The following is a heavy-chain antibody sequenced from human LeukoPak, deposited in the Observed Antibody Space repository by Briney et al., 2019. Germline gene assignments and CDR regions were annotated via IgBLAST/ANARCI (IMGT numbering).Heavy chain of an antibody. V-gene: IGHV4-39*01. CDR1: GGSISSSSYY. CDR3: ARRCPLVAVTTAHYYDY. CDR2: ISYSGNT. D-gene: IGHD2-21*02. Sequence: SETLSLTCTVSGGSISSSSYYWGWIRQPPGKGLEWIGEISYSGNTYYNPSLKSRVTISMDTSKNQFSLNLDSVTASDTTVYYCARRCPLVAVTTAHYYDYWGPGTLVTVSS. J-gene: IGHJ4*02.